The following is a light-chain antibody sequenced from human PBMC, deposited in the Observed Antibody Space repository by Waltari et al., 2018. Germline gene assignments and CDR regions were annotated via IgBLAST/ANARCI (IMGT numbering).Light chain of an antibody. CDR3: SAYAGSNNLL. J-gene: IGLJ3*02. CDR1: SSDVGHYNY. CDR2: EVQ. Sequence: HSALTQPPSASGSPGQSVTISCTGTSSDVGHYNYVSWYQQRPGSAPTLIVYEVQKRPSGVPDRFSGSKSGNTAYLTVSGLQGEDEAEYFCSAYAGSNNLLFGGGTKLTVL. V-gene: IGLV2-8*01.